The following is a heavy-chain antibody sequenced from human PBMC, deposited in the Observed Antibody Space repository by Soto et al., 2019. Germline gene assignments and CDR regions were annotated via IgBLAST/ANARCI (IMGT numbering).Heavy chain of an antibody. CDR3: ARSRYSSRSWDMDV. Sequence: ASVKVSCKASGYTLTGYYMHWVRQAPGQGLEWMGWINPNSGGTNYAQKFQGRVTMTRDTSISTAYMELSRLRSDDTAVYYCARSRYSSRSWDMDVWGQGTTVTVYS. D-gene: IGHD6-13*01. J-gene: IGHJ6*02. V-gene: IGHV1-2*02. CDR2: INPNSGGT. CDR1: GYTLTGYY.